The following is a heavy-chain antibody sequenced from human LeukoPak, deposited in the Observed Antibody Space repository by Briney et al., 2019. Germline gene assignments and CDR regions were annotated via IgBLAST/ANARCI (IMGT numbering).Heavy chain of an antibody. CDR2: ISGSGGST. CDR1: GFTFSNYW. CDR3: AKDHDPNSYGHHGPWSY. Sequence: GGSLRLSCAASGFTFSNYWMNWVRQAPGKGLEWVSAISGSGGSTYYADSVKGRFTISRDNSKNTLYLQMNSLRAEDTAVYYCAKDHDPNSYGHHGPWSYWGQGTLVTVSS. J-gene: IGHJ4*02. V-gene: IGHV3-23*01. D-gene: IGHD5-18*01.